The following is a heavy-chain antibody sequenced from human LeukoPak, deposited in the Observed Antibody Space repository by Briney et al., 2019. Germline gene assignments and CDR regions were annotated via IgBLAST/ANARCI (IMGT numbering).Heavy chain of an antibody. J-gene: IGHJ4*02. CDR2: ISSSSSYI. CDR3: ARDLLKDTAMDY. Sequence: GGSLRLSCAASGLTFSSYSMNWVRQAPGKGLEWVSSISSSSSYIYYADSVKGRFTISRDNAKNSLYLQMNSLRAEDTAVYYCARDLLKDTAMDYWGQGTLDTVSS. V-gene: IGHV3-21*01. D-gene: IGHD5-18*01. CDR1: GLTFSSYS.